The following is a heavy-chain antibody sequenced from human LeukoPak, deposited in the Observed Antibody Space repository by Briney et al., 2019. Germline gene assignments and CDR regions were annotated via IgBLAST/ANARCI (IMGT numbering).Heavy chain of an antibody. J-gene: IGHJ4*02. CDR3: ARGTRGYSTDFDY. V-gene: IGHV4-34*01. D-gene: IGHD6-13*01. CDR1: GGSFSGYY. Sequence: SETLSLTCAVYGGSFSGYYWSWIRQPPGKGLEWIGEINHSGSTNYNPSLKSRVTISVDTYKNQFSLKLSSVTAADTAVYYCARGTRGYSTDFDYWGQGTLVTVSS. CDR2: INHSGST.